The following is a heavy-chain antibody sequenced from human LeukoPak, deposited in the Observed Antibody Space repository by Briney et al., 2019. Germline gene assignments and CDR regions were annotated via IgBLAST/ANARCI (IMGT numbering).Heavy chain of an antibody. Sequence: PGGSLRLSCAASGFTFSTYWMNWVRQAPGKGLVWVSRIRSDGKSTSYTDSVRGRFTISRDNAKNTLYLQMNGLRDEDTAVYYCVTEVASWFDPWGQGTLVTVSS. V-gene: IGHV3-74*01. D-gene: IGHD2-15*01. CDR2: IRSDGKST. CDR3: VTEVASWFDP. CDR1: GFTFSTYW. J-gene: IGHJ5*02.